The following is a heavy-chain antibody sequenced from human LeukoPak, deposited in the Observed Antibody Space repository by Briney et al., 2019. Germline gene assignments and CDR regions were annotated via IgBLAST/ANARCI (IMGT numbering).Heavy chain of an antibody. CDR2: INPNSGGT. V-gene: IGHV1-2*02. CDR1: GYTFTGYY. J-gene: IGHJ4*02. D-gene: IGHD2-2*01. Sequence: ASVKVSCKASGYTFTGYYMHWVRQAPGQGLEWMGWINPNSGGTNYAQKFQGRVTMTRDTSISTAYMELSRLRSDDTAVYYCARDHFGDIVVVPAAVNFDYWGQGTLVTVSS. CDR3: ARDHFGDIVVVPAAVNFDY.